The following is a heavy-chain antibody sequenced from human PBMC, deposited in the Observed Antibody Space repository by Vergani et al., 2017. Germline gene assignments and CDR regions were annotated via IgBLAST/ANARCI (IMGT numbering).Heavy chain of an antibody. CDR3: ARFPVVPAAMKAYGMDV. Sequence: QVQLQQWGGGLLKPSETLSLTCVVNGWSFTSYHWTWIRQSPGEGLEWVGDIDHTGRPDYNPSLKSRLTMSVDKSRNQFSLRLSSVTAADTAVYYCARFPVVPAAMKAYGMDVGGQGTTVTVSS. J-gene: IGHJ6*02. V-gene: IGHV4-34*01. D-gene: IGHD2-2*01. CDR1: GWSFTSYH. CDR2: IDHTGRP.